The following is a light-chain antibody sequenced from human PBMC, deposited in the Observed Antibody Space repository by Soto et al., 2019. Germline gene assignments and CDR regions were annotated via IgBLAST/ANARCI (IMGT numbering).Light chain of an antibody. CDR2: GAS. CDR3: QQYGSSPPWT. V-gene: IGKV3-20*01. J-gene: IGKJ1*01. Sequence: EIVLTQSPGTLSLSPGERATLSCRASQSISSSFLAWYQQKPGQAPRLLIYGASNRATGIPDRFSGSGSGTDFTLTSSRLEHEDFAVYYCQQYGSSPPWTFGQGTKVEIK. CDR1: QSISSSF.